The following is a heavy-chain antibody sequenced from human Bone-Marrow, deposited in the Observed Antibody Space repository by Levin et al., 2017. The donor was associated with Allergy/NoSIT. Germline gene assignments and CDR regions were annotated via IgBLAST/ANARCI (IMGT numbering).Heavy chain of an antibody. Sequence: PGGSLRLSCAGSGFTFEDYSIHWVRQSAGKGLEWVGFIRSKVFSEAIEVAASLRGRFKISRDDSNSVAYLQLNSLKSDDTAMYYCTRAGDQMTFIENWGQGTLVTVSS. J-gene: IGHJ4*02. D-gene: IGHD3-10*01. V-gene: IGHV3-49*04. CDR2: IRSKVFSEAI. CDR3: TRAGDQMTFIEN. CDR1: GFTFEDYS.